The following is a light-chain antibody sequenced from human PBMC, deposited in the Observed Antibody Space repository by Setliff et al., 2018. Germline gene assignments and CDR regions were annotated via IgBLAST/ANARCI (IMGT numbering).Light chain of an antibody. CDR2: STS. Sequence: QTVVTQEPSFSVSPGGTVTLTCGLNSGSVSSNYNPSWYQQTPGQAPRTLIYSTSTRSSGVPDRFSGSILGNKAALTITGAQADDESDYYCVLNMGSGIYVFGSGTKGTVL. J-gene: IGLJ1*01. CDR1: SGSVSSNYN. CDR3: VLNMGSGIYV. V-gene: IGLV8-61*01.